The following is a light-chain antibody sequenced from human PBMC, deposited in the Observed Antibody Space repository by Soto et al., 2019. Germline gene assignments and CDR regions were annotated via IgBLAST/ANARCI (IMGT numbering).Light chain of an antibody. CDR1: QSVTTF. Sequence: EIVLTQSPVTLSLSPGERATLSCMASQSVTTFLAWYQQKPGQAPRLLIYDASKRATGIPARFSGSGSGTDFTLTISSLEPEDFAVYYCQQRTNWPLSFGGGTKVEIK. J-gene: IGKJ4*02. CDR2: DAS. CDR3: QQRTNWPLS. V-gene: IGKV3-11*01.